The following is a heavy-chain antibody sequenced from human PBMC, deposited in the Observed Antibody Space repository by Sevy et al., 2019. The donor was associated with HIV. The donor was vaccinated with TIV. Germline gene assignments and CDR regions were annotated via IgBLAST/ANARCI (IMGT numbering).Heavy chain of an antibody. D-gene: IGHD3-3*01. V-gene: IGHV3-74*01. CDR1: GFTFSKYW. CDR3: AREGVDFWSGPVDYYYGMDV. J-gene: IGHJ6*02. Sequence: GGSLRLSCKVSGFTFSKYWMHWVRQAPGKGLVWVSRINGDGNSPIYADSVKGRFTISRDNAKNTLFLQMNSLRAEDTAVYYCAREGVDFWSGPVDYYYGMDVWGQGTTVTVSS. CDR2: INGDGNSP.